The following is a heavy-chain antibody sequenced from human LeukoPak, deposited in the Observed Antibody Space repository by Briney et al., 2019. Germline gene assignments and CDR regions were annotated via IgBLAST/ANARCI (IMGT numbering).Heavy chain of an antibody. Sequence: GGSLRLSCAASGFTFSNAWMSWVRQAPGKGLEWVGGIKSKTDGGTTDYAAPVKGRFTISRDDSKNTLYLQMNSLKTEDTAVYYCTTQGGYWGQGTLVTVSS. CDR2: IKSKTDGGTT. D-gene: IGHD3-16*01. CDR1: GFTFSNAW. J-gene: IGHJ4*02. CDR3: TTQGGY. V-gene: IGHV3-15*01.